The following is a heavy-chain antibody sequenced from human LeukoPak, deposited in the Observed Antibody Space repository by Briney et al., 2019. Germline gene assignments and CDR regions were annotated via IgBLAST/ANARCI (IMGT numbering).Heavy chain of an antibody. CDR2: IYYSGNT. CDR1: DVSISSSNSY. CDR3: ARAFRGIFGVFEAFDI. D-gene: IGHD3-3*01. J-gene: IGHJ3*02. Sequence: SETLSLTCTVSDVSISSSNSYWGWIRQPPGKGLEWIGRIYYSGNTYYNASLKSRVTISVDTSKNQFSLKLSSVTAADTAVYYCARAFRGIFGVFEAFDIWGQGTMVTVSS. V-gene: IGHV4-39*01.